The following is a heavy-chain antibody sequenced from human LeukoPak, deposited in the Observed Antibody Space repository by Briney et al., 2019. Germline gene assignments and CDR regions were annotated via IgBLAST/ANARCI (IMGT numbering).Heavy chain of an antibody. D-gene: IGHD6-6*01. J-gene: IGHJ4*02. CDR3: AKASSPYSSSSGSYFDY. CDR1: GFTFDDYV. CDR2: ISWNSGSI. V-gene: IGHV3-9*03. Sequence: GGSLRLSCAASGFTFDDYVMHWVRQAPGKGLEWVSGISWNSGSIGYADSVKGRFTISRDNAKNSLYLQMNSLRAEDMALYYCAKASSPYSSSSGSYFDYWGQGTLVTVSS.